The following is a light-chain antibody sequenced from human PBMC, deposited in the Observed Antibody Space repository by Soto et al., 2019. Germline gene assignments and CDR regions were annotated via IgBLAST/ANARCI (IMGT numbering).Light chain of an antibody. CDR1: SSDIGNYKY. CDR3: SSDTSGGTHIV. Sequence: QSALTQPASVSGSPGQSITISCTGTSSDIGNYKYVSWYQHHPGTAPKLMIYEVSNRPSGVSDRFSGSKSGNTASLIISGLLAEDEADYYCSSDTSGGTHIVFGGGTKLTVL. V-gene: IGLV2-14*01. CDR2: EVS. J-gene: IGLJ2*01.